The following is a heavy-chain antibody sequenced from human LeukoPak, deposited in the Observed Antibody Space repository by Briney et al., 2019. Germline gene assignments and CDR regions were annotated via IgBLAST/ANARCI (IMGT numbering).Heavy chain of an antibody. CDR1: VFTFSSYG. CDR2: ISYVVSNK. V-gene: IGHV3-30*03. D-gene: IGHD2-21*02. CDR3: TRGRVVVTAQFRAGIDS. J-gene: IGHJ4*02. Sequence: GRSLRLSCAVSVFTFSSYGMHWVGQAPGQGLEWVAVISYVVSNKYYYVSVKGRFTISRDNSKNTLYLQVSSLRPEDTAVYYCTRGRVVVTAQFRAGIDSWGQGTLVTASS.